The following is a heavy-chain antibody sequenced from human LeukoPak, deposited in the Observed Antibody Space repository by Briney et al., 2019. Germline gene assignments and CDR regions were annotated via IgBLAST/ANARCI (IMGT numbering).Heavy chain of an antibody. CDR3: ASPIPTTVATNYYYGMDV. Sequence: PGESLKISCKGSGYSFTSYWISWVRQMPGKGLEWMGRIDPSDSYTNYSPSFQGHVTISADKSISTAYLQWSSLKASDTAMYYCASPIPTTVATNYYYGMDVWGQGTTVTVCS. V-gene: IGHV5-10-1*01. CDR2: IDPSDSYT. CDR1: GYSFTSYW. D-gene: IGHD4-11*01. J-gene: IGHJ6*02.